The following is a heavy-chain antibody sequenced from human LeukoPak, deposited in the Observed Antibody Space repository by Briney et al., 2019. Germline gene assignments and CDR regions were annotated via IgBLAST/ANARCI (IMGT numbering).Heavy chain of an antibody. J-gene: IGHJ4*02. D-gene: IGHD4-17*01. Sequence: RSLRLSCAASGFTFSSYAMHWVRQAPGKGLGWEAVISYDGSNKYYADSVKGRFTISRDNSKNTLYLQMNSLRAEDTAVYYCARDGDPTGYFDYWGQGTLVTVSS. CDR3: ARDGDPTGYFDY. CDR1: GFTFSSYA. CDR2: ISYDGSNK. V-gene: IGHV3-30-3*01.